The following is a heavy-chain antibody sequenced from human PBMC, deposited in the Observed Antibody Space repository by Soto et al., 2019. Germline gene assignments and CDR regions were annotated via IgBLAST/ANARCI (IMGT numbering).Heavy chain of an antibody. V-gene: IGHV1-3*01. CDR3: ARGGPPIDY. CDR2: ISPSNGNT. CDR1: GYTFTNYE. J-gene: IGHJ4*02. Sequence: ASVKVSCKASGYTFTNYEMYWVRQAPGQRLEWMGRISPSNGNTTYSQKFQGRVTITRDTSASTAYMELSSLRSEDTAVYYCARGGPPIDYWGQGTLVTVSS. D-gene: IGHD3-10*01.